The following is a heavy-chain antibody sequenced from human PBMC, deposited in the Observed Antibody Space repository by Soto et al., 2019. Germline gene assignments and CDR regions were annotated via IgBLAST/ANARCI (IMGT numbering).Heavy chain of an antibody. D-gene: IGHD3-3*01. CDR1: GFTFRSYA. J-gene: IGHJ5*02. CDR3: AKDDSLEWFFPLDA. V-gene: IGHV3-23*01. CDR2: ISGGGSDT. Sequence: EVHLLESGGGLVQPGGSLRLSCSASGFTFRSYAMSWVRQAPGKGLEWVSGISGGGSDTYYSDSVRGRFTISRDNSKSTLYLQMSSLRVEDSAVYFCAKDDSLEWFFPLDAWGQGTLVTVSS.